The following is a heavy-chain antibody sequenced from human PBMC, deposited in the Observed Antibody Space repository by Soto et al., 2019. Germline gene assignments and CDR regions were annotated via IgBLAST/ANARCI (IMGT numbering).Heavy chain of an antibody. CDR2: IYYSGST. J-gene: IGHJ4*02. V-gene: IGHV4-31*02. CDR3: ARDSLPTSSTSCY. D-gene: IGHD2-2*01. CDR1: GFTFSSYA. Sequence: VQLLESGGGLVQPGGSLRLSCAASGFTFSSYAMSWVRQAPGKGLEWIGYIYYSGSTYYNPSLKSRVTISVDTSKNQFSLKLSSVTAADTAVYYCARDSLPTSSTSCYWGQGTLVTVSS.